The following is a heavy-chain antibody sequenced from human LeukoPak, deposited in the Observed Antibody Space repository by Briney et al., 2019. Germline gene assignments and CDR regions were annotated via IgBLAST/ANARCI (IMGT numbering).Heavy chain of an antibody. CDR1: GVSFSSYY. CDR2: IYSSGNT. Sequence: PSETLSLTCTVSGVSFSSYYWTWIRQPAGRGLEWIGRIYSSGNTNYNPSLESRVTMSIDTSKKQISLKLASVTAADTAVYYCARERGNLRGDAFDIWGQGTMVTVSS. CDR3: ARERGNLRGDAFDI. J-gene: IGHJ3*02. D-gene: IGHD1-26*01. V-gene: IGHV4-4*07.